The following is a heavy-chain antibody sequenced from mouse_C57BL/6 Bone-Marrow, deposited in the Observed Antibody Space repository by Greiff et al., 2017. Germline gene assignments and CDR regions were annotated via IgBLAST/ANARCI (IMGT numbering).Heavy chain of an antibody. Sequence: QVQLQQSGPELVKPGASVKISCKASGYAFSSSWMNWVKQRPGKGLEWIGRIYPGDGDTNYNGKFKGKATLTADKSSSTAYMQLSSLTSEDSAVYFCAIWSIYYYAMDYWGQGTSVTVSS. CDR3: AIWSIYYYAMDY. CDR2: IYPGDGDT. V-gene: IGHV1-82*01. CDR1: GYAFSSSW. J-gene: IGHJ4*01. D-gene: IGHD1-1*02.